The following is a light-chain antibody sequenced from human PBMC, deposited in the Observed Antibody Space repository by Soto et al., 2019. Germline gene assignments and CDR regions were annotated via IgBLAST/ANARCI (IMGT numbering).Light chain of an antibody. V-gene: IGKV1-5*01. CDR1: ESIRTW. CDR2: DAS. CDR3: QQYNSYSPGWT. Sequence: DIQMTQSPSTLSASIGDRVTITCRASESIRTWLAWYQHKPGKAPKFLIYDASSLESGVPSRFSGSGSGTEFTLTISNLQPDDFATYYCQQYNSYSPGWTFGQGTKVDIK. J-gene: IGKJ1*01.